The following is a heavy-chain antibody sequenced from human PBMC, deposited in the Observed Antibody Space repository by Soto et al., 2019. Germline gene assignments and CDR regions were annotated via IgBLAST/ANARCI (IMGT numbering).Heavy chain of an antibody. V-gene: IGHV3-21*01. CDR2: ISSSSSYI. CDR1: EFTFSSYS. J-gene: IGHJ6*02. CDR3: ARLLLAQQLVSYYYYYYGMDV. D-gene: IGHD6-13*01. Sequence: EVQLVESGGGLVKPGGSLRLSCAASEFTFSSYSMNWVRQAPGKGLEWVSSISSSSSYIYYADSVKGRFTISRDNAKNSLYLQMNSLRAEDTAVYYCARLLLAQQLVSYYYYYYGMDVWGQGTTVTVSS.